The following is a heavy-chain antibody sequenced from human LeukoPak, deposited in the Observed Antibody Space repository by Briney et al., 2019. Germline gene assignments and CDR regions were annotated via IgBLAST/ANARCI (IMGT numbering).Heavy chain of an antibody. CDR3: VRDGGVLGNVFDI. CDR2: INPSSGST. CDR1: GYTFTSYY. V-gene: IGHV1-46*03. J-gene: IGHJ3*02. Sequence: ASVKVSCKASGYTFTSYYMHWVRQAPGQGLEWMGIINPSSGSTSYAQKFQGRVTMTRDTSTSTVYMELSSLRSEDTAVYYCVRDGGVLGNVFDIWGQGTMVTVSS. D-gene: IGHD2-8*02.